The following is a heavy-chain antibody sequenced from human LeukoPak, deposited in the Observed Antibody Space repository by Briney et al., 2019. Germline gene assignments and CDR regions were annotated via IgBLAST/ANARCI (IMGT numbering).Heavy chain of an antibody. CDR2: ISSSSSYI. Sequence: PGGSLRLSCAASGFTFSSYSMNWVRQAPGKELEWVSSISSSSSYIYYADSVKGRFTISRDNAKNSLYLQMNSLRAEDTAVYYCASRAAVAGQGFNWFDPWGQGTLVTVSS. D-gene: IGHD6-19*01. J-gene: IGHJ5*02. V-gene: IGHV3-21*01. CDR3: ASRAAVAGQGFNWFDP. CDR1: GFTFSSYS.